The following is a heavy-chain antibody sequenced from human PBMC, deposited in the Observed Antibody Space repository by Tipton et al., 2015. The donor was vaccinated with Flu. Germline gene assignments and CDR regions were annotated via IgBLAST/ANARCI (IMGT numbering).Heavy chain of an antibody. J-gene: IGHJ4*02. CDR3: ARDRPYTLTGPLYDY. CDR2: ISGYNGHT. D-gene: IGHD2-2*02. Sequence: QSGAEVRKPGASVKVSCKASGYTFTSYGISWVRQAPGQGLEWMGWISGYNGHTNYGQKFQARVTMTTDTSTATAYMELRSLRSDDTAVYYCARDRPYTLTGPLYDYWGQGTLVTVSS. CDR1: GYTFTSYG. V-gene: IGHV1-18*04.